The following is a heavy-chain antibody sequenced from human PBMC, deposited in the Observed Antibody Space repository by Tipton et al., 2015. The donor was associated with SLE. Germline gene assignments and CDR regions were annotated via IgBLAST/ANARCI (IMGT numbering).Heavy chain of an antibody. CDR1: GGSFSGYY. D-gene: IGHD2-15*01. Sequence: TLSLTCAVYGGSFSGYYWSWIRQPPGKGLEWIGEINHRGSTNYNPSLKSRVTISVDRSKKQFSLKLRSVTAAVTAVYYCAGCGGGSCYAYWGRGTPVTVSS. CDR3: AGCGGGSCYAY. J-gene: IGHJ4*02. V-gene: IGHV4-34*01. CDR2: INHRGST.